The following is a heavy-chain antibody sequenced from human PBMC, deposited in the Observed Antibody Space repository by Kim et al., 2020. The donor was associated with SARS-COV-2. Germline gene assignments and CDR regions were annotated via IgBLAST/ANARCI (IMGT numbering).Heavy chain of an antibody. CDR3: AKGYGDRSWYYYGMDV. CDR1: GFTFDDYA. CDR2: ISWISGSI. Sequence: GGSLRLSCAASGFTFDDYAMHWVRQAPGKGLEWVSGISWISGSIGYADSVKGRFTISRDNAKNSLYLQMNSLRAEDTALYYCAKGYGDRSWYYYGMDVWGQGTTVTVSS. V-gene: IGHV3-9*01. J-gene: IGHJ6*02. D-gene: IGHD4-17*01.